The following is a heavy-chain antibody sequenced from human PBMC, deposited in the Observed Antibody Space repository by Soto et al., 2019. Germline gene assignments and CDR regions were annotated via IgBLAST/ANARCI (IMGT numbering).Heavy chain of an antibody. Sequence: SVKVSCKASGGTFSSYAISWVRQAPGQGLEWMGGIIPIFGTANYAQKFQGRVTITADESTSTAYMELSSLRSGDTAVYYCARSGTMIVVADNWFDPWGQGTLVTVS. V-gene: IGHV1-69*13. CDR3: ARSGTMIVVADNWFDP. J-gene: IGHJ5*02. CDR2: IIPIFGTA. CDR1: GGTFSSYA. D-gene: IGHD3-22*01.